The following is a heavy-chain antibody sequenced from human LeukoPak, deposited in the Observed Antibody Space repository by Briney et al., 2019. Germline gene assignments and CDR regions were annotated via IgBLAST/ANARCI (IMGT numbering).Heavy chain of an antibody. CDR2: IYSGGST. D-gene: IGHD3-9*01. V-gene: IGHV3-53*01. CDR3: ARYDILTGGDYYGMDV. CDR1: GFTVSSNY. Sequence: PGGSLRLSCAASGFTVSSNYMSWVRQAPGKGLEWVSVIYSGGSTYYADSVKGRFTISRDNSKNTLYLQMNSLRAEDTAVYYCARYDILTGGDYYGMDVWGQGTTVTVSS. J-gene: IGHJ6*02.